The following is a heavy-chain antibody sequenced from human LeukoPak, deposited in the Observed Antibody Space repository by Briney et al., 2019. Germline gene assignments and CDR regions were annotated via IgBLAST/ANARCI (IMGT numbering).Heavy chain of an antibody. J-gene: IGHJ4*02. V-gene: IGHV1-69*04. Sequence: SVKVSCTASGGTFSSYGINWVRQAPGQGPEWMGRIVPILSVASFAQKFQGRVTIIADKSTSTAYMELSSLRSEDTAVYYCARDSGYEGGFDYWGQGTLVTVSS. CDR3: ARDSGYEGGFDY. CDR1: GGTFSSYG. D-gene: IGHD5-12*01. CDR2: IVPILSVA.